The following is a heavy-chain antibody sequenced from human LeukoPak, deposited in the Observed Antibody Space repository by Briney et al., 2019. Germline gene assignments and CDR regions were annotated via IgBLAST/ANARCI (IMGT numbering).Heavy chain of an antibody. Sequence: GGSLRLSCAASGFTFSSYGMHWVRQAPGKGLEWVAVISYDGSNKYYADSVKGRFTISRDNSKNTLYLQMNSLRAEDTAVYYCARVNVQWLEIGYWGQGTLVTVSS. CDR1: GFTFSSYG. J-gene: IGHJ4*02. CDR3: ARVNVQWLEIGY. V-gene: IGHV3-30*03. D-gene: IGHD6-19*01. CDR2: ISYDGSNK.